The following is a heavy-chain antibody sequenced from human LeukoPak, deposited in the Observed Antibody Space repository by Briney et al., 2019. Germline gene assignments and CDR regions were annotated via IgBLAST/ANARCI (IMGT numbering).Heavy chain of an antibody. CDR2: ISGSGGST. Sequence: PGGSLRLSCAASGFAFSSYAMSWVRQAPGKGLEWVSAISGSGGSTYYADSVKGRFTISRDNSKNTLYLQMNSLRAEDTAVYYCAREIEMATINWFDPWGQGTLVTVSS. CDR3: AREIEMATINWFDP. J-gene: IGHJ5*02. V-gene: IGHV3-23*01. D-gene: IGHD5-24*01. CDR1: GFAFSSYA.